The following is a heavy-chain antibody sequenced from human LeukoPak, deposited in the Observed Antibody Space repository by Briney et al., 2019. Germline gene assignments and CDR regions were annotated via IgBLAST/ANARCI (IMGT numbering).Heavy chain of an antibody. V-gene: IGHV1-2*02. J-gene: IGHJ4*02. CDR2: INPNSGGT. CDR1: GYTFTGYY. D-gene: IGHD6-13*01. Sequence: ASVKVSCKASGYTFTGYYMHWVRQAPGQGLEWMGWINPNSGGTNYAQKFQGRVTITTDESTSTAYMELSSLRSEDTAVYYCASTGCSSWYCGNFDYWGQGTLVTVSS. CDR3: ASTGCSSWYCGNFDY.